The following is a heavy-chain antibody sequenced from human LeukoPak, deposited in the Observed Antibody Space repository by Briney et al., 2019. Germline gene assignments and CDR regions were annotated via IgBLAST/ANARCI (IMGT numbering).Heavy chain of an antibody. CDR3: ARDCGSDCSQAFDI. J-gene: IGHJ3*02. D-gene: IGHD2-21*02. Sequence: GGSLRLSCAASGFTCSNYWMRWLRQAPGKGLEWVADIKQDGTQKYYVDSVEGRFTISRDNAKNSLYLKMNSLRVEDTAVYYCARDCGSDCSQAFDIWGQGTMVTVSS. CDR1: GFTCSNYW. CDR2: IKQDGTQK. V-gene: IGHV3-7*05.